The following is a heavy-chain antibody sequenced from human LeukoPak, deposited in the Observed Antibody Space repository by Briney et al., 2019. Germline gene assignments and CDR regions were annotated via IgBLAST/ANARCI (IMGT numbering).Heavy chain of an antibody. CDR1: GFTFSSYE. CDR3: ASGGRYCSSTSCYGLDY. D-gene: IGHD2-2*01. V-gene: IGHV3-48*03. CDR2: ISSSGSTI. Sequence: PGGSLRLSCAASGFTFSSYEMNWVRQAPGKGLEWVSYISSSGSTIYYADSVKGRFTISRDNAKNSLDLQMNSLRAEDTAVYYCASGGRYCSSTSCYGLDYWGQGTMVTVSS. J-gene: IGHJ4*02.